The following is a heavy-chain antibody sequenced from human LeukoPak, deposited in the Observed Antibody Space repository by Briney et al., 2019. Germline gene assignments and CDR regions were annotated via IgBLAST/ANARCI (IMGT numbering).Heavy chain of an antibody. V-gene: IGHV3-30*18. CDR3: ANLTPRGHGMDV. CDR1: GFTFRSLG. Sequence: GGSLRLSCRASGFTFRSLGMHWVRQAPGKGLEWVAVIAYNGSSAYYGDSVKGRFTISRDNSKNTLYLQLNSLRPEDTAVYYCANLTPRGHGMDVWGRGTTVIVSS. D-gene: IGHD3-10*01. CDR2: IAYNGSSA. J-gene: IGHJ6*02.